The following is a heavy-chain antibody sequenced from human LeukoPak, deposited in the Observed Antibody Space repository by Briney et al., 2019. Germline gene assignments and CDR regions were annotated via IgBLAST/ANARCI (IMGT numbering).Heavy chain of an antibody. Sequence: SETLSLTCTVSGGSISSFYWSWVRQPPGKGLEWIGYIYYSGSTKSNPSLKSRVTISIDRSNNQFSLKLSSVTAADTAVYYCARHNLRSRGGVASYNWFDPWGQGTLVTVSS. D-gene: IGHD3-16*01. V-gene: IGHV4-59*08. CDR3: ARHNLRSRGGVASYNWFDP. CDR1: GGSISSFY. CDR2: IYYSGST. J-gene: IGHJ5*02.